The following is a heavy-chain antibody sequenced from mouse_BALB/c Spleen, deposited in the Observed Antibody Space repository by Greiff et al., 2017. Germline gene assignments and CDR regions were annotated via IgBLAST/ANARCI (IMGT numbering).Heavy chain of an antibody. Sequence: VQLKQSGTVLARPGASVKMSCKASGYSFTIYWMHWVKQRPGQGLEWIGAIYPGTSDTSYNQKFKGKAKLTEVTSASTAYMELSSLTNEDSAVYSRTKGDYGCEDYWGQGTTLTVSA. V-gene: IGHV1-5*01. CDR2: IYPGTSDT. D-gene: IGHD1-2*01. CDR1: GYSFTIYW. J-gene: IGHJ2*01. CDR3: TKGDYGCEDY.